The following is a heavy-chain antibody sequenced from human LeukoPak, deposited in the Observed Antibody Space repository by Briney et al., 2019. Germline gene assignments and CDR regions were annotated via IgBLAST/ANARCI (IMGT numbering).Heavy chain of an antibody. CDR3: ARAGYSSSWGHFDY. V-gene: IGHV1-8*01. CDR1: GYTFTSYD. CDR2: MNPNSGNT. Sequence: ASVKVSCKASGYTFTSYDINWVRQATGQGLEWMGWMNPNSGNTGFAQKFQGRVTMTRNTSISTAYMELSSLRSEDTAVYYCARAGYSSSWGHFDYWGQGTLVTVSS. D-gene: IGHD6-13*01. J-gene: IGHJ4*02.